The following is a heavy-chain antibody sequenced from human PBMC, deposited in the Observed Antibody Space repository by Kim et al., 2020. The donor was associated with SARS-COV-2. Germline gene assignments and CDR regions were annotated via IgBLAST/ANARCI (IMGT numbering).Heavy chain of an antibody. J-gene: IGHJ4*01. Sequence: SETLSLTCTVSGGSISSYYWSWIRQPPGKGLEWIGYIYYSGSTNYNPSLKSRVTISVDTSKNQFSLKLSSVTAADTAVYYCARHTYCSGGSCHYFDYWG. V-gene: IGHV4-59*08. D-gene: IGHD2-15*01. CDR2: IYYSGST. CDR3: ARHTYCSGGSCHYFDY. CDR1: GGSISSYY.